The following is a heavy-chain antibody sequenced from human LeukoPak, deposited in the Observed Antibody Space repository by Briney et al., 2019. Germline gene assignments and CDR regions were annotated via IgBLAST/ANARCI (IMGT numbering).Heavy chain of an antibody. CDR2: IYYSGST. CDR3: ARSGSVSAVPHFDP. Sequence: SQTLSLTCTVSGVSISSGGYYWSWIRQHPGKGLEWIGYIYYSGSTYYNPSLKSRVTISVDTSKNQFSLKLSSVTAADTAVYYCARSGSVSAVPHFDPWGQGTLVTVSS. V-gene: IGHV4-31*03. CDR1: GVSISSGGYY. J-gene: IGHJ5*02. D-gene: IGHD2-2*01.